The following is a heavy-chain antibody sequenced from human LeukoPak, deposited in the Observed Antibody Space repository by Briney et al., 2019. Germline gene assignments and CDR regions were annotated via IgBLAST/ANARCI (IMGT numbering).Heavy chain of an antibody. CDR2: ISGSGGST. D-gene: IGHD2-2*01. CDR3: AKTIEVPAAQVGSYYYYGMDV. CDR1: GFTFSSYA. J-gene: IGHJ6*02. V-gene: IGHV3-23*01. Sequence: GGSPRLSCAASGFTFSSYAMSWVRQAPGKGLEWVSAISGSGGSTYYADSVKGRFTISRDNSKNTLYLQMNSLRAEDTALYYCAKTIEVPAAQVGSYYYYGMDVWGQGTTVTVSS.